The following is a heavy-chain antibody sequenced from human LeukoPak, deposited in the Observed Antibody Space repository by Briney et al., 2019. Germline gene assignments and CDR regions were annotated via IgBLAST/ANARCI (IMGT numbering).Heavy chain of an antibody. J-gene: IGHJ2*01. D-gene: IGHD7-27*01. CDR1: GFTFNNYG. CDR3: ARPSFNWGSAYWYFDL. V-gene: IGHV3-33*07. CDR2: IWYDGSKK. Sequence: PGGALRLSCAASGFTFNNYGFYWVRQARGKGLEWVALIWYDGSKKLYTESVKGRFTISRDNSKNTVYLQMNSLRDEDTAVYYCARPSFNWGSAYWYFDLWGRGTLVTVSS.